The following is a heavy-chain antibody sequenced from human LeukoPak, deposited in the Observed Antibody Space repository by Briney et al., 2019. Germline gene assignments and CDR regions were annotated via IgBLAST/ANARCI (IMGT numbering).Heavy chain of an antibody. CDR1: EFTFSSYW. Sequence: PGGSLRLSCAASEFTFSSYWMRWVRQAPGKGLEWVANIKQDGSEKNYVDSVKGRFTISRDNAKNSMYLQMNSLRAEDTAVYYCARGIAAAGTGYYYYMDVWGKGTTVTISS. J-gene: IGHJ6*03. CDR3: ARGIAAAGTGYYYYMDV. CDR2: IKQDGSEK. D-gene: IGHD6-13*01. V-gene: IGHV3-7*04.